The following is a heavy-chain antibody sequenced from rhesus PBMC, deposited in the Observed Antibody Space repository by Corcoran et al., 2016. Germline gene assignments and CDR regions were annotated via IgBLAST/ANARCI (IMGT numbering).Heavy chain of an antibody. CDR1: GGSISSNY. Sequence: QLQLQESGPGLVKPSETLSLTCAVSGGSISSNYWSWIRQAPGQGLGGIGRSSGSGGSTDYNPSLKSRVTISTDTSKNQFSLKLTSVTAADTAVYYCARWGTTVASLDYWGLGVLVTVSS. J-gene: IGHJ4*01. CDR3: ARWGTTVASLDY. V-gene: IGHV4-173*01. D-gene: IGHD4-29*01. CDR2: SSGSGGST.